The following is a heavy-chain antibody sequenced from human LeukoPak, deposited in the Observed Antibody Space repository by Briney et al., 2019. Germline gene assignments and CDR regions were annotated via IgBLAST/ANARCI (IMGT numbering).Heavy chain of an antibody. J-gene: IGHJ4*02. Sequence: GGSLRLSCAASGFTFSGYAMSWVRQAPGKGPKWVSAITPDGRLFYGNSVRGRSTISRDNSKNTLYLQVNSLRAEDTAIYYCVKESPYGSPRFYYFDDWGQGTLVTVSS. CDR3: VKESPYGSPRFYYFDD. CDR2: ITPDGRL. D-gene: IGHD1-26*01. V-gene: IGHV3-23*01. CDR1: GFTFSGYA.